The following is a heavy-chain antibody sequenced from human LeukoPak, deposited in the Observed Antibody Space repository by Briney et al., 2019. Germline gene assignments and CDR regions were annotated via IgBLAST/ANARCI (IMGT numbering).Heavy chain of an antibody. D-gene: IGHD6-13*01. CDR1: GYTFTGYY. CDR3: ARDNSIAAAGRSWFDP. J-gene: IGHJ5*02. V-gene: IGHV1-69*13. Sequence: GASVKVSCKASGYTFTGYYMHWVRQAPGQGLEWMGGIIPIFGTANYAQKFQGRVTITADESTSTAYMELSSLRSEDTAVYYCARDNSIAAAGRSWFDPWGQGTLVTVSS. CDR2: IIPIFGTA.